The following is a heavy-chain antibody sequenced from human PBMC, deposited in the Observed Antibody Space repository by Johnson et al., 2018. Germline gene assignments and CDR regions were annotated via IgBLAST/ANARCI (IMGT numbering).Heavy chain of an antibody. CDR3: AKGGAFGLALLSFYKQGLDV. CDR2: ITWRSQDV. J-gene: IGHJ6*02. D-gene: IGHD3/OR15-3a*01. Sequence: VRLVQSGGGVVQPGKSLRLSCVASGFFFRSYGIHWVRQAPGKGLAWVSGITWRSQDVAYADAVKGRFITSSDNAQNIGRLQMNNLETEDKALYFCAKGGAFGLALLSFYKQGLDVWGQGTAVTVSS. V-gene: IGHV3-9*01. CDR1: GFFFRSYG.